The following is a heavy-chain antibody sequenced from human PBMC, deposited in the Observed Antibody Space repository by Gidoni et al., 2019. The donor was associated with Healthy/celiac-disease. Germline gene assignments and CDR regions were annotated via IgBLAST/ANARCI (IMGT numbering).Heavy chain of an antibody. CDR3: ARDFNTMIESELYEDYYYYMDV. J-gene: IGHJ6*03. V-gene: IGHV3-21*01. Sequence: EVQLVESGGGLVKPGGSLRLSCAASGFPFSSYSINWGRQARGKGLDWVSSISSSGSYIDYEDSVKGRFTISRDNAKNSLYLQMNSLRAEDTAVYYCARDFNTMIESELYEDYYYYMDVWGKGTTVTVSS. CDR2: ISSSGSYI. CDR1: GFPFSSYS. D-gene: IGHD3-22*01.